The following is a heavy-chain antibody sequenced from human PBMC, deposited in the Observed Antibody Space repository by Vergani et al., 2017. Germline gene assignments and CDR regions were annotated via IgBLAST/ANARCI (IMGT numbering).Heavy chain of an antibody. CDR1: GFTFSSHA. V-gene: IGHV3-23*01. D-gene: IGHD5-24*01. Sequence: EVQLLQSEGAVVQPGGSLRLSCVASGFTFSSHAMSWVRQGHGQGLEWVSSIQNTGDSTHYADSVKGRFTISRDNSQNTLYLQMNSLRVEDTAVYYCGRGSDNYNWGQGTLVTVSS. J-gene: IGHJ4*02. CDR2: IQNTGDST. CDR3: GRGSDNYN.